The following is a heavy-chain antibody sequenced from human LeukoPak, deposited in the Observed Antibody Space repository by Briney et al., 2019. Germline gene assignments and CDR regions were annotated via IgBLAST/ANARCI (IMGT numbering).Heavy chain of an antibody. CDR1: GGSFSGYY. D-gene: IGHD3-3*01. J-gene: IGHJ5*02. CDR2: INHSGST. CDR3: ARSRDYDFWSGENWFDP. V-gene: IGHV4-34*01. Sequence: KSSETLSPTCAVYGGSFSGYYWSWIRQPPGKGLEWIGEINHSGSTNYNPSLKSRVTISVDTSKNQFSLKLSSVTAADTAVYYCARSRDYDFWSGENWFDPWGQGTLVTVSS.